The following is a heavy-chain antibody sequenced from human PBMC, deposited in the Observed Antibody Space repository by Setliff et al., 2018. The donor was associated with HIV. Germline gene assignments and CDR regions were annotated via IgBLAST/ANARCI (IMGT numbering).Heavy chain of an antibody. CDR2: IYYSGST. CDR3: ARDRTYYNFWSGYYGEMLNDAFDI. V-gene: IGHV4-61*01. D-gene: IGHD3-3*01. Sequence: SETLSLTCTVSGGSVSSGSYYWSWIRQPPGKGLEWIGYIYYSGSTNYNPSLKSRGTISVDTSKNQFSLKLSSVTAADTAVYYCARDRTYYNFWSGYYGEMLNDAFDIWGQGTMVTVSS. J-gene: IGHJ3*02. CDR1: GGSVSSGSYY.